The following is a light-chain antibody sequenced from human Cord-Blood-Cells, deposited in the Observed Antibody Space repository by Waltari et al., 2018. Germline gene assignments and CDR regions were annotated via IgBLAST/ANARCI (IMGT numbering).Light chain of an antibody. CDR2: EGS. J-gene: IGLJ2*01. Sequence: QSALTQPASVSGSPGQSITISCTGTSSDVGGYNLVSWYPQHPGKAPKLMIYEGSKRPSGVSNRFSGSKSGNTASLTIAGLQAEDEADYYCCSYAGSSIVVFGGGTKLTVL. CDR3: CSYAGSSIVV. V-gene: IGLV2-23*01. CDR1: SSDVGGYNL.